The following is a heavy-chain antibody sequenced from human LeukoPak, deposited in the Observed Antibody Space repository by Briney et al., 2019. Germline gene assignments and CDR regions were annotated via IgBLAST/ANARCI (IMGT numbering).Heavy chain of an antibody. Sequence: GGSLRLSCAASGFTFDGYGMSWVRQAPGKGLEWVSGINWNGGSTGYADSVKGRFTISRDNAKNSLYLQMNSLRAEDTALYYCARERPYGSGSYPLYYFDYWGQGTLVTVSS. V-gene: IGHV3-20*04. J-gene: IGHJ4*02. CDR2: INWNGGST. CDR1: GFTFDGYG. D-gene: IGHD3-10*01. CDR3: ARERPYGSGSYPLYYFDY.